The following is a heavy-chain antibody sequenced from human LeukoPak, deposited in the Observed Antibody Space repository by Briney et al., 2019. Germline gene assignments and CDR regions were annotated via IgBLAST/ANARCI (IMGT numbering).Heavy chain of an antibody. V-gene: IGHV4-4*07. D-gene: IGHD2-15*01. CDR1: GGSISSYY. Sequence: SETLSLTCTASGGSISSYYWSWIRQPAGKGLEWIGRIYTSGSTNYNPSLKSRVTMSVDTSKNQFSLKLSSVTAADTAVYYCARDSVAATPFDYWGQGTLVTVSS. J-gene: IGHJ4*02. CDR3: ARDSVAATPFDY. CDR2: IYTSGST.